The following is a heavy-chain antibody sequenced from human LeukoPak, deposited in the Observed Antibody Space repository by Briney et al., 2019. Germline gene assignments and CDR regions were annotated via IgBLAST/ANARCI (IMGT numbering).Heavy chain of an antibody. CDR2: IYYSGST. V-gene: IGHV4-59*01. J-gene: IGHJ6*03. CDR3: ARGRRHYSPYYYYMDV. D-gene: IGHD4-11*01. Sequence: SETLSLTCTVSGGSISSYYWSWIRQPPGEGLEWIGYIYYSGSTNYNPSLKSRVTISVDTSKNQFSLKLSSVTAADTAVYYCARGRRHYSPYYYYMDVWGKGTTVTVSS. CDR1: GGSISSYY.